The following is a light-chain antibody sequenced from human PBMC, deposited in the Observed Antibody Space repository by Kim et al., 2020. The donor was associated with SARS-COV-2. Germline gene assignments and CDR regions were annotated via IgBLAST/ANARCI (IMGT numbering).Light chain of an antibody. CDR1: SGSIANNY. CDR3: QSYDSNNQV. J-gene: IGLJ3*02. V-gene: IGLV6-57*01. CDR2: EDN. Sequence: GKTVTSSCTRRSGSIANNYVQEYQQRPGSSPTTVIYEDNQRPSGVPDRFSGSIDSSSNSDSHTISELKTEDEADYYCQSYDSNNQVFGGGTKQTVL.